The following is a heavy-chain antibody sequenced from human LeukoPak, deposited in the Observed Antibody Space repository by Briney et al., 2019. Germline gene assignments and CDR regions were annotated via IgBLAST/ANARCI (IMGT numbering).Heavy chain of an antibody. CDR2: IYPGDSDT. CDR3: ARRGATGQSYYYYMDV. J-gene: IGHJ6*03. Sequence: PGESLKISCKGSGFSFTSYWIAWVRQMPGKGLEWMGIIYPGDSDTRYSPSFQGQVTISADKSISTAYLQWSSLKASDTAMYYCARRGATGQSYYYYMDVWGKGTTVTVSS. D-gene: IGHD1-26*01. V-gene: IGHV5-51*01. CDR1: GFSFTSYW.